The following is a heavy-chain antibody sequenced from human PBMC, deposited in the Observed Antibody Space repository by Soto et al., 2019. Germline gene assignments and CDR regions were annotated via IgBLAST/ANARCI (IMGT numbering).Heavy chain of an antibody. CDR3: AKNIKLGYYYYYYMDV. Sequence: GGSLRLSCAASGFTFSSYAMSWVRQAPGKGLEWVSAISGSGGSTYYADSEKGRFNISRDNYKNTLYLQMNSLRAEDTAVEYCAKNIKLGYYYYYYMDVWGKGTTVTVSS. CDR2: ISGSGGST. J-gene: IGHJ6*03. D-gene: IGHD6-13*01. CDR1: GFTFSSYA. V-gene: IGHV3-23*01.